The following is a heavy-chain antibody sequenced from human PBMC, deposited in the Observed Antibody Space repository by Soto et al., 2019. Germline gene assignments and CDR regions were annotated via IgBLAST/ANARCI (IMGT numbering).Heavy chain of an antibody. CDR3: ARHYSSGSRNWFDP. CDR1: GGSINSSSYF. Sequence: SETLSLTCSVSGGSINSSSYFWGWVRQPPGKGLEWIGSIYYSGSTYYNPSLRSPVTISVDTSKNQFSLKLSSVTAADTAVFYCARHYSSGSRNWFDPWGQGTLVTVSS. D-gene: IGHD6-19*01. CDR2: IYYSGST. J-gene: IGHJ5*02. V-gene: IGHV4-39*01.